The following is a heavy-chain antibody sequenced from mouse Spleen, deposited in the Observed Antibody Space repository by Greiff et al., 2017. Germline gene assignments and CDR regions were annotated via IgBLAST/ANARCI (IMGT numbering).Heavy chain of an antibody. J-gene: IGHJ2*01. CDR1: GFTFSDYG. V-gene: IGHV5-17*01. CDR3: AGKAYGTFDY. Sequence: EVMLVESGGGLVKPGGSLKLSCAASGFTFSDYGMHWVRQAPEKGLEWVAYISSGSSTIYYADTVKGRFTISRDNAKNTLFLQMTSLRSEDTAMYYCAGKAYGTFDYWGQGTTLTVSS. CDR2: ISSGSSTI. D-gene: IGHD2-1*01.